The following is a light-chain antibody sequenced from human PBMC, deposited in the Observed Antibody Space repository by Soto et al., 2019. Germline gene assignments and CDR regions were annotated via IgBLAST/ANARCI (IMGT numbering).Light chain of an antibody. J-gene: IGKJ1*01. Sequence: DIQMTQSRSSLSASVGDRVTITCRASQGISNYLAWYQQKPGKAPKLLIYKASTLKSGVPSRFSGSGSGTEFTLTISSLQPDDFATYYCQHYNSYSEAFGQGTKVDIK. V-gene: IGKV1-5*03. CDR2: KAS. CDR1: QGISNY. CDR3: QHYNSYSEA.